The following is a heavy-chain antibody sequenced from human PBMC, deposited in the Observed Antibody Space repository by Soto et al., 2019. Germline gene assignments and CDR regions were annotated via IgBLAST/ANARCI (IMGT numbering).Heavy chain of an antibody. CDR1: GFSLSTSGVG. V-gene: IGHV2-5*02. J-gene: IGHJ5*02. Sequence: QITLKESGPTLVKPTQTLTLTCTFSGFSLSTSGVGVGWIRQPPGKALECLALIYWDDDKRYSPSLKSRLTTTNDPTKARVGLTGTSIDPTHTARSHWAYGLPYYLCWQTGWLHPRGQGRLVTVS. CDR3: AYGLPYYLCWQTGWLHP. CDR2: IYWDDDK. D-gene: IGHD3-10*01.